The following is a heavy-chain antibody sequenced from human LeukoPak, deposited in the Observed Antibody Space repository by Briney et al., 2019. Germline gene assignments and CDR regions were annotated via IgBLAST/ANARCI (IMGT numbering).Heavy chain of an antibody. Sequence: SETLSLTCTVSGGSISSSSYYWGWIRQPPGKGLEWIGSIYYSGSTYYNPSLKSRVTISVDTSKNQFSLKLSSVTAADTAVYYCARSSIAARAGRAYYYYYYMDVWGKGTTVTVSS. J-gene: IGHJ6*03. V-gene: IGHV4-39*07. CDR1: GGSISSSSYY. D-gene: IGHD6-6*01. CDR2: IYYSGST. CDR3: ARSSIAARAGRAYYYYYYMDV.